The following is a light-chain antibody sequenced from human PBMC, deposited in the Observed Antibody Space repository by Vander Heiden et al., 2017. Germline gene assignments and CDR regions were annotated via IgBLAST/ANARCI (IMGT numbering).Light chain of an antibody. Sequence: EFVLTQSPGPLSWSPGESATLSCRASQTVDKNYLVWYQQKHGQAPRLLIYGASTRATGIPDRFSASGSGTDFTLTISRLEPEDFAVYYRQQYRSSPLYIFGQGTKLDIK. V-gene: IGKV3-20*01. CDR3: QQYRSSPLYI. J-gene: IGKJ2*01. CDR2: GAS. CDR1: QTVDKNY.